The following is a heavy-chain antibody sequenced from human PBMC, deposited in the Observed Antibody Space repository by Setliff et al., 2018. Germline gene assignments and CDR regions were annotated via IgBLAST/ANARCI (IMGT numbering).Heavy chain of an antibody. CDR3: ARDRGYCSSTACYPYIPGLDV. Sequence: SETLSLTCAVYGGSFSGYCWSWIRQPPGKGLEWIGEINHSGSTNYNPSLKSRVTISVDTSKNQFSLKLSSVTAADTAVYYCARDRGYCSSTACYPYIPGLDVWGQGTMVTVSS. CDR2: INHSGST. CDR1: GGSFSGYC. J-gene: IGHJ3*01. V-gene: IGHV4-34*01. D-gene: IGHD2-2*01.